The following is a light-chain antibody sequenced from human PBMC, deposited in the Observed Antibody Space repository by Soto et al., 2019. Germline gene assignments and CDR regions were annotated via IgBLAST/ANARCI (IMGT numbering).Light chain of an antibody. V-gene: IGKV1-27*01. J-gene: IGKJ5*01. CDR2: SAS. CDR1: QDISVY. Sequence: DIQMTQSPSSLSASVGDRVPITCRASQDISVYLAWYQQKPGKVPKLLIYSASTLQSGVPSRFSGSGSGTDFTLTISSLQPEDVATYYFQKFNTAPLPFGQGTRLEIK. CDR3: QKFNTAPLP.